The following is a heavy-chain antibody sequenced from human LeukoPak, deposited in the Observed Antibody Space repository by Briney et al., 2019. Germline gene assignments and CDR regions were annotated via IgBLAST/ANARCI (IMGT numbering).Heavy chain of an antibody. CDR2: IYYSGST. J-gene: IGHJ4*02. Sequence: SETLSLTCTVSGGSISSGGYYWSWIRQHPGKGLEWIGYIYYSGSTYYNPSLKNRVTISVDTSKNQFSLKLSSVTAADTAVYYCAGEVGATQGDYFDYWGQGTLVTVSS. D-gene: IGHD1-26*01. V-gene: IGHV4-31*03. CDR3: AGEVGATQGDYFDY. CDR1: GGSISSGGYY.